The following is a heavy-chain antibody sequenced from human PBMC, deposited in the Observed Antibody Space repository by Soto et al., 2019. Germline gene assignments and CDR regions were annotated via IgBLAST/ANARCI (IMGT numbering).Heavy chain of an antibody. CDR1: GGSISNYY. V-gene: IGHV4-59*08. Sequence: QVQLQESGPGLVKPSETLSLTCTVSGGSISNYYWSWIRQPPGKGLEWIGYIYYSGSTNYNPSLKSRLTISVDTSKNQFSLKLSSVSAADTAVYYCASLRGYCSGASCYSGYYYYMNVWGKGTTVTVSS. CDR3: ASLRGYCSGASCYSGYYYYMNV. J-gene: IGHJ6*03. CDR2: IYYSGST. D-gene: IGHD2-15*01.